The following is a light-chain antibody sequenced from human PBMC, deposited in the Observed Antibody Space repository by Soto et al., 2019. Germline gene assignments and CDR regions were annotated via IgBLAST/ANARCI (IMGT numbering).Light chain of an antibody. Sequence: DIVMTQSPDSLAVSLGERATINCKSSQSVLSSSNNLNYLAWYQHRPGQPPRLLIYWASTRDSGVPDRFSGSGSESDFTLTINTLQAEDVAVYYCQQYFSAPFYTFGQGTRLEIK. J-gene: IGKJ2*01. CDR2: WAS. CDR1: QSVLSSSNNLNY. V-gene: IGKV4-1*01. CDR3: QQYFSAPFYT.